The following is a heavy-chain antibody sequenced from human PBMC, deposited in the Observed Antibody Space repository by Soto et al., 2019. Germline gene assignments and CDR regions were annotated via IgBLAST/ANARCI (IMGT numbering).Heavy chain of an antibody. J-gene: IGHJ4*02. CDR1: GGSISSGDYY. V-gene: IGHV4-30-4*01. CDR2: IYYSGST. D-gene: IGHD3-9*01. CDR3: ASYTYYDILTGYYNDY. Sequence: SETLSLTCTVSGGSISSGDYYWSWIRQPPGKGLEWIGYIYYSGSTYYNPSLKSRVTISVDTSKNQFSLKLSSVTAADTAVYYCASYTYYDILTGYYNDYWGQGTLVTVSS.